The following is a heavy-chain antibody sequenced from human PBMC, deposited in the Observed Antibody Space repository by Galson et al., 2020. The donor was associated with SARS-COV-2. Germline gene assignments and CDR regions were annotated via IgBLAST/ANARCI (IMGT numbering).Heavy chain of an antibody. CDR3: AKGQSYYYDASGYYEYFQH. J-gene: IGHJ1*01. CDR1: GFTFSSYA. CDR2: IGGNGDNK. D-gene: IGHD3-22*01. Sequence: TGGSLRLSCAASGFTFSSYAMSWVRQAPGKGLEWVAGIGGNGDNKYYADSVKGRFTISRDNSKNTLYLQMNSLRAEDTAVYYCAKGQSYYYDASGYYEYFQHWCQGTLVTGSS. V-gene: IGHV3-23*01.